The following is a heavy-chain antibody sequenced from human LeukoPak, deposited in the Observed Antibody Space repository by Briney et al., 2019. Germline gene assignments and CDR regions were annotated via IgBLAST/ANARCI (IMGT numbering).Heavy chain of an antibody. D-gene: IGHD1-26*01. J-gene: IGHJ4*02. Sequence: SETLSLICTVSGGSINSFYWTWIRQPAGKGLEWIGRIYSSGSTNFNPSLKSRVTMSVDTSKNQFSLKLSSVTAADTAVYYCAGEGGRRCFDYWGQGTLVTVSS. CDR3: AGEGGRRCFDY. CDR1: GGSINSFY. CDR2: IYSSGST. V-gene: IGHV4-4*07.